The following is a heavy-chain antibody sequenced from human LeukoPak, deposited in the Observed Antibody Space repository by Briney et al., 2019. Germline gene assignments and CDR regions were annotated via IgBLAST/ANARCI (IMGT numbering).Heavy chain of an antibody. CDR3: ARDGAWFGEPFDY. D-gene: IGHD3-10*01. CDR2: ISSSSSYI. V-gene: IGHV3-21*01. J-gene: IGHJ4*02. Sequence: PGGSLRLSCAASGFTFSSYSMNWVRQAPGKGLEWVSSISSSSSYIYYADSVKGRFTISRDNAKDSLYLQMNSLRAEDTAVYYCARDGAWFGEPFDYWGQGTLVTVSS. CDR1: GFTFSSYS.